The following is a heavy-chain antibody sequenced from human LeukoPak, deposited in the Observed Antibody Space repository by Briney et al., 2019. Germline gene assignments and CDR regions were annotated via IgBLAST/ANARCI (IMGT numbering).Heavy chain of an antibody. D-gene: IGHD2-15*01. V-gene: IGHV4-4*07. CDR3: ARVLVVAATPTEVNNWFDP. Sequence: PSETLSLTCTVSGLSISRYYWSWIRQPAGKGLEWIGRIYTSGSTNYNPSLKSRVTMSVDTPKNQFSLKLSSVTAADTAVYYCARVLVVAATPTEVNNWFDPWGQGTLVTVSS. CDR1: GLSISRYY. J-gene: IGHJ5*02. CDR2: IYTSGST.